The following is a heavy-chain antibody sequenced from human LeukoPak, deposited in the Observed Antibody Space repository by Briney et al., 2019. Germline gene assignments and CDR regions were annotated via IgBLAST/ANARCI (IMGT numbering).Heavy chain of an antibody. Sequence: GGSLRLSCAASGFTFSSYSMNWVRQAPGKGLEWVSSISSSSSYIYYADSVKGRFTISRDNAKNSLYLQMNSLRAEDTAVYYCASHMGYYYDSRGRGQGTLVTVSS. V-gene: IGHV3-21*01. J-gene: IGHJ4*02. CDR3: ASHMGYYYDSRG. D-gene: IGHD3-22*01. CDR2: ISSSSSYI. CDR1: GFTFSSYS.